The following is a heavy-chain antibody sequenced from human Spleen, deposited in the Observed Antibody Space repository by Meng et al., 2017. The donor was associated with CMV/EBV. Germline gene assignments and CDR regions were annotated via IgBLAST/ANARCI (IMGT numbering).Heavy chain of an antibody. J-gene: IGHJ4*02. CDR3: ARGAPGY. V-gene: IGHV4-34*01. CDR2: ISDGGNT. CDR1: GGSFSGYS. Sequence: GSLRLSCAVYGGSFSGYSWTWIRQIPGKGLEWIGHISDGGNTKYNPSLKSRVSILVDTSKSQFPLKLKSVTGADTAVYYCARGAPGYWGQGTLVTVSS.